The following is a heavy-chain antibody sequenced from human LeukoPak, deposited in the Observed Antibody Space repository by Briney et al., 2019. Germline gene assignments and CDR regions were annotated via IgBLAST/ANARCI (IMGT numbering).Heavy chain of an antibody. V-gene: IGHV3-7*01. CDR1: GFIFSSYW. D-gene: IGHD6-19*01. J-gene: IGHJ4*02. CDR3: AREQWLARYFDY. Sequence: GGSLSLSFAASGFIFSSYWMAWVRQAPGKGLEWVANIKEDGSDKNYVESLKGRFTISRDNAKNSLYLQMDSLRAEDTAVYYCAREQWLARYFDYWGQGTLVTVSS. CDR2: IKEDGSDK.